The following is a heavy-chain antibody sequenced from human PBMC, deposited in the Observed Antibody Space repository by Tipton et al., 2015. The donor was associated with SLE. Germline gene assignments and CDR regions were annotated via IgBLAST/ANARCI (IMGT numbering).Heavy chain of an antibody. D-gene: IGHD1-26*01. V-gene: IGHV3-30*04. J-gene: IGHJ4*02. CDR2: ISYDGSN. CDR3: ARVGATRYYFEY. CDR1: GFTFSIYS. Sequence: SLRLSCAASGFTFSIYSMHWVRQAPGKGLEWVTVISYDGSNHYAESVKGRFTISRDNAKNSLSLQMSSLRAEDTAVYYCARVGATRYYFEYWGQGTLVTVSS.